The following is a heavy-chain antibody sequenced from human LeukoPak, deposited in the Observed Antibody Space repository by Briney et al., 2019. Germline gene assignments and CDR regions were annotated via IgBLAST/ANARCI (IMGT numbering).Heavy chain of an antibody. V-gene: IGHV4-30-4*01. CDR2: MHCGGSP. Sequence: PSQTLSLTCTVSGGSISSGDYIWTWIRQPPGKGLEWIGRMHCGGSPSYNPSLQSRVTISADTSKNQFSLSLYSVTAADTAVYYCTRGLPSDKIDYWGQGTLVTVSS. D-gene: IGHD2-15*01. CDR3: TRGLPSDKIDY. CDR1: GGSISSGDYI. J-gene: IGHJ4*02.